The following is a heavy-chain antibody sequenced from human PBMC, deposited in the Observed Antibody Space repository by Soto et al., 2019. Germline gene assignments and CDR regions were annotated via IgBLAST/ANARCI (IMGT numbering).Heavy chain of an antibody. CDR2: IGAYNGNT. V-gene: IGHV1-18*01. J-gene: IGHJ4*02. CDR1: GYTFTSYG. D-gene: IGHD2-2*01. Sequence: GASVKVSCKASGYTFTSYGINWVRQAPGQGLEWMGWIGAYNGNTNYAQKVQGRVTMTTDTSTSTAYMELRGLRSDDTAMYYCARQMVPAADYYFGYWGQGTLVTVSS. CDR3: ARQMVPAADYYFGY.